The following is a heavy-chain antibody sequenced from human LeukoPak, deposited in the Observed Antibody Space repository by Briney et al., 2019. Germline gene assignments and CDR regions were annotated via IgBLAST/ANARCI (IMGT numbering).Heavy chain of an antibody. Sequence: GGSLRLSCPASGFTVSSNYMSWVRQAPGKGLEWVSVIYSGGSTYYADSVKGRFTISRHNSKNTLYLQMNSLRAEDTAVYYCARVADHSFPSLYFDYWGQGTLVTVSS. D-gene: IGHD2/OR15-2a*01. CDR1: GFTVSSNY. CDR3: ARVADHSFPSLYFDY. CDR2: IYSGGST. J-gene: IGHJ4*02. V-gene: IGHV3-53*04.